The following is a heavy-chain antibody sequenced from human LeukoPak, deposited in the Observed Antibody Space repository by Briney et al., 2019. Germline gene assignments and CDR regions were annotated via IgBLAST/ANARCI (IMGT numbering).Heavy chain of an antibody. Sequence: GGSLRLSCAASGFTFDDYAMHWVRQAPGKGLEWVSGIIWNSGSIGYADSVKGRFTISRDNAKNSLYLQMNSLRAEDTAVYYCAKGGRYYYDSSGYYDYWGQGTLVTVSS. D-gene: IGHD3-22*01. CDR2: IIWNSGSI. J-gene: IGHJ4*02. V-gene: IGHV3-9*01. CDR3: AKGGRYYYDSSGYYDY. CDR1: GFTFDDYA.